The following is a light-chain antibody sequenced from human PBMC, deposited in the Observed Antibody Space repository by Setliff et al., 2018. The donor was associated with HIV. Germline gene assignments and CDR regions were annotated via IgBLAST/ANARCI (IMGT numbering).Light chain of an antibody. CDR3: SSYTSSTPLYV. J-gene: IGLJ1*01. CDR2: DVS. Sequence: QSALTQPASVSGSPGQSITISCTGTSSDVGVYNYVSWYQQHPGKAPKLMISDVSNRPSGVSNRFSGSKSGNTASLTISGLQAEDEADYYCSSYTSSTPLYVFGTGTRSPS. V-gene: IGLV2-14*03. CDR1: SSDVGVYNY.